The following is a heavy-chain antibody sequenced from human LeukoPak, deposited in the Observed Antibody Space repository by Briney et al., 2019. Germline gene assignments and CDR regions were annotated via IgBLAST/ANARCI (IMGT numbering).Heavy chain of an antibody. D-gene: IGHD2-21*01. Sequence: SETLSLTCNVSGYSISSTFYGAWIRQPPGKGLEWIATISHSTTTYYTPSLKSRLTMSIDTSKNQFSLKLRSVTVADTAVYYCARVNPPVATFDYWGQGTLVSVSS. V-gene: IGHV4-38-2*02. CDR1: GYSISSTFY. CDR3: ARVNPPVATFDY. CDR2: ISHSTTT. J-gene: IGHJ4*02.